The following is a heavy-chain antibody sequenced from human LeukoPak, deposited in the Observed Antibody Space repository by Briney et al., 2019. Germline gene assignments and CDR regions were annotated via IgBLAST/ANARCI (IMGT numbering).Heavy chain of an antibody. CDR1: GGSISSGDYY. CDR3: ARSQEMATMFVDY. CDR2: IYYSGST. Sequence: PSQTLSPTCTVSGGSISSGDYYWSWIRQPPGKSLEWIGYIYYSGSTYYNPSLKSRVTISVDTSKNQFSLKLSSVTAADTAVYYCARSQEMATMFVDYWGQGTLVTVSS. V-gene: IGHV4-30-4*08. D-gene: IGHD5-24*01. J-gene: IGHJ4*02.